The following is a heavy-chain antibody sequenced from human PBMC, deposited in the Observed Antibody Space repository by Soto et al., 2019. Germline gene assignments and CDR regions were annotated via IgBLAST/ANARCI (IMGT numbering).Heavy chain of an antibody. CDR3: AHSREYGAYDADWIHDYCDI. V-gene: IGHV2-5*02. Sequence: QITLKESGPTLVKPTQTLTLTCTFSGFSRSSSGVGVGWIRQPPGKALDWLALIYCDDDKSYSPSLKSSLTITKDTSKNQVVPTMTNMDPVDTATYYCAHSREYGAYDADWIHDYCDICGQGTMVTVSS. D-gene: IGHD4-17*01. CDR1: GFSRSSSGVG. CDR2: IYCDDDK. J-gene: IGHJ3*02.